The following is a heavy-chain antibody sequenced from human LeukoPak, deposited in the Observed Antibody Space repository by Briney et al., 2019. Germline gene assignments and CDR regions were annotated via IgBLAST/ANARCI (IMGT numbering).Heavy chain of an antibody. V-gene: IGHV4-59*01. CDR2: IYYSGST. CDR3: ARRRTTGTTPLDY. Sequence: PSETLSLTCTVSGGSINNYYWTWIRLPPGKGLEWIGYIYYSGSTNYNPSLKSRVTISVDTSKNQFTLKLSSVTAADTAFYYCARRRTTGTTPLDYWGQGTLVTVSS. D-gene: IGHD1-1*01. J-gene: IGHJ4*02. CDR1: GGSINNYY.